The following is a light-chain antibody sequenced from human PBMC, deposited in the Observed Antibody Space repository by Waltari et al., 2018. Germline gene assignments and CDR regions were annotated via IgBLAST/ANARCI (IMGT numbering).Light chain of an antibody. V-gene: IGKV1-5*03. CDR3: QQYNSHLIT. CDR1: ERINGW. Sequence: DIQMTQFPPIVSAYVGDRTTISCRASERINGWLAWYQQKAGQAPKLLIYKASTLERGVPSRFSGSGSGTEFSLTIGALQPEDFATYYCQQYNSHLITFGGGTKVEMK. J-gene: IGKJ4*01. CDR2: KAS.